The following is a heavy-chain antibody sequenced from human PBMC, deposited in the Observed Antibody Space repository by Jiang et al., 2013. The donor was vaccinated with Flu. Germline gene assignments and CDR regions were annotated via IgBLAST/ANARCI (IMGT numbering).Heavy chain of an antibody. CDR3: ARQGSVAGTIYYYYYGMDV. Sequence: GAEVKKPGESLKISCKGSGYSFTSYWIGWVRQMPGKGLEWMGIIYPGDSDTRYSPSFQGQVTISADKSISTAYLQWSSLKASDTAMYYCARQGSVAGTIYYYYYGMDVVGPKGPRSPSP. D-gene: IGHD6-19*01. J-gene: IGHJ6*02. V-gene: IGHV5-51*01. CDR2: IYPGDSDT. CDR1: GYSFTSYW.